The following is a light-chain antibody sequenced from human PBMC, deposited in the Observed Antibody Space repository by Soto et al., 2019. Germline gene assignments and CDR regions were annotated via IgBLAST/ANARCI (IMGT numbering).Light chain of an antibody. CDR3: SSFTSTSTLVV. CDR1: SSDVGDYDF. J-gene: IGLJ2*01. V-gene: IGLV2-14*01. CDR2: EVS. Sequence: QSALTKPASVSGSPGQSITISCTGSSSDVGDYDFVSWYQQHPGKAPKLIIYEVSDRPSGVSNRFSGSKSGNTASLTISGLQAEDDAHYYCSSFTSTSTLVVFGGGTKLTVL.